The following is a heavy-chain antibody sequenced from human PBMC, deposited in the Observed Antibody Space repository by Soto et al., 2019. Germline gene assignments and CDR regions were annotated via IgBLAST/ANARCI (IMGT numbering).Heavy chain of an antibody. CDR3: VRAPEQGPFDY. J-gene: IGHJ4*02. CDR2: INNDGSSV. CDR1: GFTLSDNW. Sequence: EVQLVESGGGLVQPGGSLRLSCAASGFTLSDNWIHWVRRAPGKGLVWVSRINNDGSSVTYADSVKGRFTLSRDNAKNTWFRQMDSMRVEETAMYYCVRAPEQGPFDYWGQGTLVTVSS. V-gene: IGHV3-74*03.